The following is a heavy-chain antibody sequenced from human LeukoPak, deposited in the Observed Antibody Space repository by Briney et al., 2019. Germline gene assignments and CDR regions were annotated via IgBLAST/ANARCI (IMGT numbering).Heavy chain of an antibody. CDR1: GGSFSGYY. D-gene: IGHD3-22*01. V-gene: IGHV4-34*01. CDR3: ARDHYYDSSGYSQYHGMDV. J-gene: IGHJ6*02. CDR2: INHSGST. Sequence: PSETLSLTCAVYGGSFSGYYWSWIRQPPGKGLEWIGEINHSGSTNYNPSLKSRVTISVDTSKNQFSLKLSSVTAADTAVYYCARDHYYDSSGYSQYHGMDVWGQGTTVTVSS.